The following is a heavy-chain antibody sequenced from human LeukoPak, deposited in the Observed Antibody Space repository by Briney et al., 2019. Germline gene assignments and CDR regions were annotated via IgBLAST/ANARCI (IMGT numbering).Heavy chain of an antibody. V-gene: IGHV4-31*03. J-gene: IGHJ5*01. CDR2: IYYSGST. CDR1: GGSISSGGYY. Sequence: SETLSLTCTVSGGSISSGGYYWSWIRQHPGKGLEWIGYIYYSGSTYYNPSLKSRVTISVDTSKNQFSLKLTSVTAADSAFYYCARSTGGGGHDSWGQGTLVTVSS. CDR3: ARSTGGGGHDS. D-gene: IGHD4-23*01.